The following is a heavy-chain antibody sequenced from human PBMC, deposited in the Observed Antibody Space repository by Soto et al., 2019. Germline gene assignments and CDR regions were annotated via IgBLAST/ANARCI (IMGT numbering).Heavy chain of an antibody. J-gene: IGHJ3*02. CDR2: ISSSSSDI. D-gene: IGHD3-22*01. Sequence: GGSLRLSCAASGFSLSDYYMNWVRQAPGKGLEWVSSISSSSSDINYADSVKGRLTISRDNAKNSLYLQMNSLRAEDTAIYFCAREPFYSDNSGYYSAAFDIWGQGTMVTVSS. CDR3: AREPFYSDNSGYYSAAFDI. V-gene: IGHV3-21*01. CDR1: GFSLSDYY.